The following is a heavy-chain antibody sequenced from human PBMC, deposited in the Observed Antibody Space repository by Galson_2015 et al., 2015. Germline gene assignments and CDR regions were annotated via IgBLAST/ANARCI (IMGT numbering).Heavy chain of an antibody. V-gene: IGHV1-69*06. CDR3: ARGTGLGDFDY. Sequence: SVKVSCKAPGDTISEYIISWVRQAPGQGLKWMGGIIPIFDSPNYAQRFQGRVTISADKSTSTVYMELSSLTSGDTAVYYCARGTGLGDFDYWGQGTLVTVSS. J-gene: IGHJ4*02. CDR2: IIPIFDSP. D-gene: IGHD5-24*01. CDR1: GDTISEYI.